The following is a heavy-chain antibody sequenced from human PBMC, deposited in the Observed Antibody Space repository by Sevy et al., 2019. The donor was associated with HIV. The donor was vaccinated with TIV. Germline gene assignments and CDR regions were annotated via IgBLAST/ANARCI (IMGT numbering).Heavy chain of an antibody. CDR3: ARDRDITFGGGDAFDI. J-gene: IGHJ3*02. D-gene: IGHD3-16*01. CDR1: GGTFGTYS. CDR2: IIPIFHSA. V-gene: IGHV1-69*13. Sequence: ASVKVSCKASGGTFGTYSLSWLRQAPGQGLEWMGGIIPIFHSANYAQNFQGRVTITADESTSTAYMELSSLRPEDSAVYYCARDRDITFGGGDAFDIWGQGTRVTVS.